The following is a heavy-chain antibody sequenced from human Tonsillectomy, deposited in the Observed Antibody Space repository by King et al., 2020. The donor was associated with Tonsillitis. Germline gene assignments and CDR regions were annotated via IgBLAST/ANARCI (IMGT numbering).Heavy chain of an antibody. D-gene: IGHD2-8*02. CDR3: ARIISPRVGPCARGVCSVWYCDL. CDR2: IYYSGST. Sequence: QLQESGPGLVKPSETLSLTCTVSGGSMSSYYWSWIRQPPGKGLEWIGYIYYSGSTTYNPSLKSRVTFSVDTSESQFSLKLTSLTAADTAVYYCARIISPRVGPCARGVCSVWYCDLWGRGTLVTVSS. J-gene: IGHJ2*01. CDR1: GGSMSSYY. V-gene: IGHV4-59*01.